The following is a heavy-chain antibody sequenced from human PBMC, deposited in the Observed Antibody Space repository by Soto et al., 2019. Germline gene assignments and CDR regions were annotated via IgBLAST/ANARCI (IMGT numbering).Heavy chain of an antibody. CDR1: GFTFSSYW. CDR2: INSDGSST. CDR3: VRTSLVVAAATREDY. J-gene: IGHJ4*02. V-gene: IGHV3-74*01. D-gene: IGHD2-15*01. Sequence: EVPLVESGGGLVQPGGSLRLSCAASGFTFSSYWMHWVRQAPGKGLVWVSRINSDGSSTSYADSVKGRFPISRDNAKNTLYLQRNSLRAEDTAVYYCVRTSLVVAAATREDYWGQGTLVTVSS.